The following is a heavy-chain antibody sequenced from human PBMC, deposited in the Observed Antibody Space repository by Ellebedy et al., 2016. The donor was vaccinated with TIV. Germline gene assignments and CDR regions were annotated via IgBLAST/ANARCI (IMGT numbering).Heavy chain of an antibody. V-gene: IGHV1-18*01. CDR1: GYTFTSYG. CDR3: ARDIESIQLPLEKPSDYYYGMDV. CDR2: ISAYNGNT. J-gene: IGHJ6*02. D-gene: IGHD2-2*01. Sequence: ASVKVSCXASGYTFTSYGISWVRQAPGQGLEWMGWISAYNGNTNYAQKLQGRVTMTTDTSTSTAYMELRSLRSDDTAVYYCARDIESIQLPLEKPSDYYYGMDVWGQGTTVTVSS.